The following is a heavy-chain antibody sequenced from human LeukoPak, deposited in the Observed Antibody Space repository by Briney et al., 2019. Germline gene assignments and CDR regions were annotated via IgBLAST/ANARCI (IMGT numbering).Heavy chain of an antibody. CDR3: ARDPGRWLQFSHFDY. D-gene: IGHD5-24*01. CDR2: IKQDGSEK. J-gene: IGHJ4*02. V-gene: IGHV3-7*01. Sequence: GGSLRLSCAAPGFTFSSYWMSWVRQAPGKGLEWVANIKQDGSEKYYVDSVKGRFTISRDNAKNSLYLQMNSLRAEDTAVYYCARDPGRWLQFSHFDYWGQGTLVTVSS. CDR1: GFTFSSYW.